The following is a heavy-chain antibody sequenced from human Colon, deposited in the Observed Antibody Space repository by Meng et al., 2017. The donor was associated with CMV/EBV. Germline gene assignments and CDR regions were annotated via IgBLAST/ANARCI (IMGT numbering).Heavy chain of an antibody. Sequence: NYRINWVRQAPGQGLEWMGWVSAYNGDTNSAQKFQGRVTMTTDTSTSTAYMELRSLRSDDTAVYYCARTPQIYYFGSGSPLHYFDYWGQGTLVTVSS. CDR1: NYR. CDR2: VSAYNGDT. CDR3: ARTPQIYYFGSGSPLHYFDY. D-gene: IGHD3-10*01. V-gene: IGHV1-18*01. J-gene: IGHJ4*02.